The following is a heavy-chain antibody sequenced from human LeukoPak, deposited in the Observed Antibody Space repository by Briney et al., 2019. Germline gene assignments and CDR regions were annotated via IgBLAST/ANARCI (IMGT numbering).Heavy chain of an antibody. V-gene: IGHV3-53*01. CDR1: GFTVSSNY. J-gene: IGHJ6*02. CDR3: ARDRYYGPSYYYYYGMDV. D-gene: IGHD3-10*01. CDR2: IYSGGST. Sequence: GGSLRLSCAVSGFTVSSNYMSWVRQAPGKGLEWVSVIYSGGSTYYADSVKGRFTISRDNSKNTLYLQMDSLRAGDTAVYYCARDRYYGPSYYYYYGMDVWGQGTTVTVSS.